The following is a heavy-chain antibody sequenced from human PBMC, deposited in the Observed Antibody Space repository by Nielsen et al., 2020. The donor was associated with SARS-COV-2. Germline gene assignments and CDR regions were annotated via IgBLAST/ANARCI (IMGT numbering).Heavy chain of an antibody. CDR1: GFTFSSYW. CDR2: INSDGSST. J-gene: IGHJ6*02. V-gene: IGHV3-74*01. D-gene: IGHD3-3*01. Sequence: GGSLRLSCAASGFTFSSYWMHWVRQAPGKGLVWVSRINSDGSSTSYADSVKGRFTISRDNAKNTLYLQMNSLRAEDTAVYYCASKPLPPTYYDFWSGYWPYYYYGMDVWGQGTTVTVSS. CDR3: ASKPLPPTYYDFWSGYWPYYYYGMDV.